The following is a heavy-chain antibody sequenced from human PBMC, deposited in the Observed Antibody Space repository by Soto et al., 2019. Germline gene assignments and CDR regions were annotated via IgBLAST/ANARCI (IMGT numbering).Heavy chain of an antibody. CDR2: IRSKANSYAT. D-gene: IGHD4-17*01. V-gene: IGHV3-73*01. Sequence: EVQLVESGGGLVQPGGSLKLSCAASGFTFSGSAMHWVRQASGKGLEWVGRIRSKANSYATAYAASVKGRFTISRDDSKNTAYLQMTSLKTEDTAVYYCTSLQTTVTTVDLWGRGTLVTVSS. CDR1: GFTFSGSA. CDR3: TSLQTTVTTVDL. J-gene: IGHJ2*01.